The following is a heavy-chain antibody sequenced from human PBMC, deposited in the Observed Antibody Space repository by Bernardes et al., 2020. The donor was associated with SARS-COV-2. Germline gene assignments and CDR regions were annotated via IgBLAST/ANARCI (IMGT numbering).Heavy chain of an antibody. J-gene: IGHJ3*02. CDR2: INAGNGNT. D-gene: IGHD6-19*01. CDR3: ARDPSIAVAGYNDAFDI. CDR1: GYTFTSYA. V-gene: IGHV1-3*01. Sequence: ASVKVSCKASGYTFTSYAMHWVRQAPGQRLEWMGWINAGNGNTKYSQKFQGRVTITRDTSASTAYMELSSLRSEDTAVYYCARDPSIAVAGYNDAFDIWGQGTMVTVSS.